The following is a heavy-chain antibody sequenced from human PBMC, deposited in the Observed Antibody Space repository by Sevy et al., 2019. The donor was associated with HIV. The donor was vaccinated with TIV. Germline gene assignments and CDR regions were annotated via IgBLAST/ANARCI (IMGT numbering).Heavy chain of an antibody. V-gene: IGHV3-23*01. J-gene: IGHJ6*02. CDR2: ISGSGGST. CDR3: AKGSSENYYYGMDV. Sequence: GSLRLSCAASGFTFSSYAMSWVRQAPGKGLEWVSAISGSGGSTYYADSVKGRFTISRDNSKNTLYLQMNSLRAEDTAVYYRAKGSSENYYYGMDVWGQGTTGTGSS. CDR1: GFTFSSYA.